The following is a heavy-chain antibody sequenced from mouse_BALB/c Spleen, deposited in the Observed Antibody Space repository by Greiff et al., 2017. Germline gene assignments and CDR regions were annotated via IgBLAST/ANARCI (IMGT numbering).Heavy chain of an antibody. J-gene: IGHJ3*01. V-gene: IGHV5-9-4*01. CDR2: ISSGGSYT. CDR3: ARSWDVAY. CDR1: GFTFSSYA. D-gene: IGHD4-1*01. Sequence: EVQVVESGGGLVKPGGSLKLSCAASGFTFSSYAMSWVRQSPEKRLEWVAEISSGGSYTYYPDTVTGRFTISRDNAKNTLYLEMSSLRSEDTAMYYCARSWDVAYWGQGTLVTVSA.